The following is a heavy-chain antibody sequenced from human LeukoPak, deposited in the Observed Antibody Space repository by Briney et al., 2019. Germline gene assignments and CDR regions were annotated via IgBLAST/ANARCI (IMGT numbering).Heavy chain of an antibody. CDR3: ARDRSSYGDAYDL. J-gene: IGHJ3*01. Sequence: GGSLRLSCAASGFAFSSYAMHWVRQAPGKGLEWVAVISYDGSNKYYADSVKGRFTISRDNSKNTLYLQMNSLRAEDTAVYYCARDRSSYGDAYDLWGQGTMVTVSS. CDR2: ISYDGSNK. D-gene: IGHD1-26*01. CDR1: GFAFSSYA. V-gene: IGHV3-30-3*01.